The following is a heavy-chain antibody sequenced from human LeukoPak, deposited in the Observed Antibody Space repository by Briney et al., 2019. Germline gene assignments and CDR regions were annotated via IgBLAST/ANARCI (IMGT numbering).Heavy chain of an antibody. CDR3: ARWFGEFALYSYYGMDV. J-gene: IGHJ6*02. Sequence: ASVKVSCKDSGYTLTSYWLRLLRQDPRPPLEWVGWIRAYNGNTNYAQKVQGRVTMTTDTSTSTAYMEPRSLRSDDTAVYHCARWFGEFALYSYYGMDVWGQGTTVTVSS. D-gene: IGHD3-10*01. CDR2: IRAYNGNT. V-gene: IGHV1-18*01. CDR1: GYTLTSYW.